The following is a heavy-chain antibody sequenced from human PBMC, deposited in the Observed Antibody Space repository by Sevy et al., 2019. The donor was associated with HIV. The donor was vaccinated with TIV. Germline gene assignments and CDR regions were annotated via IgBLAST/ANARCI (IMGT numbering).Heavy chain of an antibody. V-gene: IGHV3-30-3*01. D-gene: IGHD2-8*01. Sequence: GGSLRLSCAVSGLSFSHYAFHWVRQAPGKGLEWVSVISYDGTYKYYADSVKGRFTISRDNSKNTLYLQMNSLRGNDTAVYYCARVAVSYCTNDCYHRFDYWGPGALVTVSS. CDR2: ISYDGTYK. CDR3: ARVAVSYCTNDCYHRFDY. CDR1: GLSFSHYA. J-gene: IGHJ4*02.